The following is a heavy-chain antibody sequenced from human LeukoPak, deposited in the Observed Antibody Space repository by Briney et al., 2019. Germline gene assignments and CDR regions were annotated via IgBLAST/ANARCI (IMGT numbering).Heavy chain of an antibody. J-gene: IGHJ6*02. Sequence: HPGGSLRLSCAASGFTFSSYAMSWVRQAPGKGLVWVSRINSDGSSTSYADSVKGRFTISRDNAKNTLYLQMNSLRAEDTAVYYCASNYYDHPDYYGMDVWGQGTTVTVSS. V-gene: IGHV3-74*01. D-gene: IGHD3-22*01. CDR1: GFTFSSYA. CDR2: INSDGSST. CDR3: ASNYYDHPDYYGMDV.